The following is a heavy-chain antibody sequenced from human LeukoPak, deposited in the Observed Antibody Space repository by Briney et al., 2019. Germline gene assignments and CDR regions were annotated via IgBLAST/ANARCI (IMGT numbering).Heavy chain of an antibody. CDR1: AGSISSGSW. CDR3: ARGGYCSGGSCYGFDY. V-gene: IGHV4-4*02. D-gene: IGHD2-15*01. J-gene: IGHJ4*02. Sequence: SGTLSLTCAVSAGSISSGSWWNWVRQPPGKGLEWIGEIYYSGSTNYNPSLKSRVTISVDKSKNQFSLKLSSVTAADTAVYYCARGGYCSGGSCYGFDYWGQGTLVTVSS. CDR2: IYYSGST.